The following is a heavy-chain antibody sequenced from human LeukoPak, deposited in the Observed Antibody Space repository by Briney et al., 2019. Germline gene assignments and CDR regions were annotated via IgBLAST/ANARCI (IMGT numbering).Heavy chain of an antibody. J-gene: IGHJ5*02. CDR3: ARGFYTYDQ. CDR2: IKPDGGEK. CDR1: GFTFSSYM. Sequence: GGSLRLSCAASGFTFSSYMMTWVRQAPGKGLEWVANIKPDGGEKFYVDSVRGRFTISRDNAKNSLYLQMNSLRAEDTAVYYCARGFYTYDQWGQGTLVTVSS. D-gene: IGHD5-24*01. V-gene: IGHV3-7*04.